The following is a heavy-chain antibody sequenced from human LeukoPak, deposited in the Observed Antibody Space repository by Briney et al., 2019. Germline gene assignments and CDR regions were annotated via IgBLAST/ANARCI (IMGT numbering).Heavy chain of an antibody. CDR2: IYTSGST. D-gene: IGHD3-3*01. V-gene: IGHV4-4*09. Sequence: PSETLSLTCTVSGGSISSYYWSWIRQPPGKGLEWIGYIYTSGSTNYNPSLKSRVTISVDTSKNQFSLKLSSVTAADTAVYYCARLAPTPYYDFWSTYYYYMDVWGKGTTVTVSS. J-gene: IGHJ6*03. CDR1: GGSISSYY. CDR3: ARLAPTPYYDFWSTYYYYMDV.